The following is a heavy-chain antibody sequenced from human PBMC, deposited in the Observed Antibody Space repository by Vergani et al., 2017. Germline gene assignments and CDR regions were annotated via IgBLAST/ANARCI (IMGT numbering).Heavy chain of an antibody. CDR2: IIPIFGTA. J-gene: IGHJ6*02. V-gene: IGHV1-69*06. CDR3: ARTTTGRKGDYYYGMDV. D-gene: IGHD1-26*01. CDR1: GGTFSSSA. Sequence: QVQLVQSGAEVKKPGSSVKVSCKASGGTFSSSAISWVRQAPGQGLEWMGGIIPIFGTANYAQKFQGRVTITADKSTSTAYMELSSLRSEDTAVYYCARTTTGRKGDYYYGMDVWGQGTTVTVSS.